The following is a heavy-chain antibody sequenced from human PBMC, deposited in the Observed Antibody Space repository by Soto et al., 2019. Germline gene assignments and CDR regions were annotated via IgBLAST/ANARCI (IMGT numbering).Heavy chain of an antibody. J-gene: IGHJ6*02. D-gene: IGHD3-10*01. CDR1: GGSVSSSEYY. Sequence: PSETLSLTCTVSGGSVSSSEYYWSWIGQRPGKGLEWIGYINYSGSSHYSPSLKSRVTISVDTSKNQFSLRLNSVTAADTALYYCARHPRGAAQSYYYGMDVWGQGTTVTFSS. CDR3: ARHPRGAAQSYYYGMDV. CDR2: INYSGSS. V-gene: IGHV4-31*03.